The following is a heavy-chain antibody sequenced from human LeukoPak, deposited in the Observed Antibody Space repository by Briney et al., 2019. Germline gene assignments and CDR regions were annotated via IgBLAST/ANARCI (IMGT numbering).Heavy chain of an antibody. CDR2: IYPYDSDT. V-gene: IGHV5-51*01. Sequence: GESLKISCKDSAYSFTSHWLGWVRQMPGKDLEWMGIIYPYDSDTRYSPSFQGRVTISADKSISTAYLQLSSLKASDTAMYYCARGTLYSGWSYYFDYWGQGSQVTVSS. CDR1: AYSFTSHW. CDR3: ARGTLYSGWSYYFDY. J-gene: IGHJ4*02. D-gene: IGHD6-19*01.